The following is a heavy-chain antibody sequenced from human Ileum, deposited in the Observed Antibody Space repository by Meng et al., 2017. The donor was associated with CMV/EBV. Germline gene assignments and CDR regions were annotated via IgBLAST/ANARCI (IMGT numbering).Heavy chain of an antibody. V-gene: IGHV3-73*01. CDR2: IRSKGNDYAT. CDR1: FSDSA. Sequence: FSDSAVHWVRQASGKGLEWVSRIRSKGNDYATGYAASVKGRFIISRDDSENTAYLQMNGLKTDDTAVYYCTRLSEDPVRGVIQAFDYWDQGALVTVSS. D-gene: IGHD3-10*01. CDR3: TRLSEDPVRGVIQAFDY. J-gene: IGHJ4*02.